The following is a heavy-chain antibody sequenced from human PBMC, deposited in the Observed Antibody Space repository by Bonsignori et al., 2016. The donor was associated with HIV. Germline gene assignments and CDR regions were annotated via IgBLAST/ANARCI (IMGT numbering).Heavy chain of an antibody. D-gene: IGHD6-13*01. CDR2: INHSGST. Sequence: WIRQPPGKGLEWIGEINHSGSTNYNPSLKSRVTISVDTSKNQFSLKLSSVTAADTAVYYCARVRTRSWYEIPGYFDYWGQGTLVTVSS. CDR3: ARVRTRSWYEIPGYFDY. J-gene: IGHJ4*02. V-gene: IGHV4-34*01.